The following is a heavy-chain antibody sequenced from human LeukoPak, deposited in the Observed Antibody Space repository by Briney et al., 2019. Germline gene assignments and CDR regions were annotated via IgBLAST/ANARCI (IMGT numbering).Heavy chain of an antibody. CDR3: AKLTSDTMVRGVTTDY. CDR2: ITANGGGT. J-gene: IGHJ4*02. CDR1: GFTFSNYA. Sequence: GSLRPSCAASGFTFSNYAMSLVRDAPGKGLEWVSIITANGGGTYYADSVNGRFSISKDNSRNTLYLQVTSLRAEDTAVYYCAKLTSDTMVRGVTTDYWGQGTLVTVSS. D-gene: IGHD3-10*01. V-gene: IGHV3-23*01.